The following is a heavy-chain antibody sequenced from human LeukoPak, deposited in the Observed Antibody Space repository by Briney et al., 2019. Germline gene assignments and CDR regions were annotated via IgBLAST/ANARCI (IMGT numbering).Heavy chain of an antibody. CDR3: AKSKTIFGVVMDY. Sequence: GGSLRLSRAASGFTFSSYAMSWVRQAPGKGLEWVSAISGSGGSTYYADSVKGRFTISRDNSKNTLYLQMNSLRAEDTAVYYCAKSKTIFGVVMDYWGQGTLVTVSS. CDR2: ISGSGGST. V-gene: IGHV3-23*01. D-gene: IGHD3-3*01. J-gene: IGHJ4*02. CDR1: GFTFSSYA.